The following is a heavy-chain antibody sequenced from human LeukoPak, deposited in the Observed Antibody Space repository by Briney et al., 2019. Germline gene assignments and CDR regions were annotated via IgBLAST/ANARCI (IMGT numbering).Heavy chain of an antibody. CDR3: ASSTGPTYWFDP. CDR1: GGTFSSYA. J-gene: IGHJ5*02. D-gene: IGHD1-1*01. CDR2: IIPIFGTA. Sequence: SVKVSCKASGGTFSSYAISWVRQAPGQGLEWMGGIIPIFGTANYAQKFQGRVTITADKSTSTAYMELSSLRSEDTAVYYCASSTGPTYWFDPWGQGTLVTVSS. V-gene: IGHV1-69*06.